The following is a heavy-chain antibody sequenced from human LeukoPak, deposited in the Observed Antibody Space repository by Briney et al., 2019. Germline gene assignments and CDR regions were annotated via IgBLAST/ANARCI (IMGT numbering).Heavy chain of an antibody. CDR2: TKQDGSEK. J-gene: IGHJ4*02. V-gene: IGHV3-7*01. CDR3: AKDPGAHYYGSGSYRRGSYFDY. CDR1: GFTFSSYW. Sequence: GGSLRLSCAASGFTFSSYWMSWVRQAPGKGLEWVANTKQDGSEKYYVDSVKGRFTISRDNAKNSLYLQMNSLRAEDTAVYYCAKDPGAHYYGSGSYRRGSYFDYWGQGTLVTVSS. D-gene: IGHD3-10*01.